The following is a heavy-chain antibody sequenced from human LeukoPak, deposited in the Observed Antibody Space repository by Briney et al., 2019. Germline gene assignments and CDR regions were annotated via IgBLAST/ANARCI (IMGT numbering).Heavy chain of an antibody. Sequence: GGSLRLSCAASGFTFSSYAMSWVRQAPGKGLEWVSAISGSGGSTYYADSAKGRFTISRDNSKNTLYLQMNSLRAEDTAVYYCAKSPSWAHYYGMDVWGQGTTVTVSS. V-gene: IGHV3-23*01. D-gene: IGHD7-27*01. J-gene: IGHJ6*02. CDR1: GFTFSSYA. CDR3: AKSPSWAHYYGMDV. CDR2: ISGSGGST.